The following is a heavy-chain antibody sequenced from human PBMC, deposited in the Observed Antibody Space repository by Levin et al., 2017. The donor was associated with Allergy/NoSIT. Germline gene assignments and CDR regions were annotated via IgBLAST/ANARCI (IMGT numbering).Heavy chain of an antibody. CDR3: ARDPYSSSWYVTQYFQH. D-gene: IGHD6-13*01. Sequence: GGSLRLSCAASGFTFSSYSMNWVRQAPGKGLEWVSYISSSSSTIYYADSVKGRFTISRDNAKNSLYLQMNSLRAEDTAVYYCARDPYSSSWYVTQYFQHWGQGTLVTVSS. CDR1: GFTFSSYS. CDR2: ISSSSSTI. J-gene: IGHJ1*01. V-gene: IGHV3-48*01.